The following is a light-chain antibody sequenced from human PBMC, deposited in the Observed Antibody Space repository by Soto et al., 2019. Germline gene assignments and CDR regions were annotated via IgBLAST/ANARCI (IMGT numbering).Light chain of an antibody. CDR1: SSDVGGYNY. CDR3: SSHTTNTPVV. Sequence: QSVLTQPASVSGSPGQSITISCTGTSSDVGGYNYVSWYQQHPGKAPKLMIYGVSSRPSGVSNRFSGSKSGNTASLTISGLQSEYEADYYCSSHTTNTPVVLGGGTKLNVL. V-gene: IGLV2-14*01. CDR2: GVS. J-gene: IGLJ2*01.